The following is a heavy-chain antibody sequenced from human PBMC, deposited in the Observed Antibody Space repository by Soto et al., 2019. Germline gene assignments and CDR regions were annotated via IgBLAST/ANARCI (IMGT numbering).Heavy chain of an antibody. Sequence: QVQLQESGPGLVKPSGTLSLTCVVSGASLSTSNWWSWVRQAPGKGLEWIGEIYHTGSASYSPSLKSRLSMSIDKSKDQFSLRLTDVTAADTAKYYCARGPRSGSYSVDGFDVWGQGTLVTVSS. V-gene: IGHV4-4*02. D-gene: IGHD1-26*01. CDR2: IYHTGSA. J-gene: IGHJ3*01. CDR1: GASLSTSNW. CDR3: ARGPRSGSYSVDGFDV.